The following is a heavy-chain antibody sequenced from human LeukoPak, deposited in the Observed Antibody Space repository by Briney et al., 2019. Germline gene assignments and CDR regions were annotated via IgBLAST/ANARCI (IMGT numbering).Heavy chain of an antibody. CDR1: GGSFSNYV. CDR3: ARADYYDSSNDY. Sequence: ASVKVSCKANGGSFSNYVMHWVRQAPGQGFEWMGIINPRDGSATQAQKFQGRATMTRDMSTNTVSMELSSLRSEDTAVYYCARADYYDSSNDYWGQGTLVTVSS. V-gene: IGHV1-46*01. D-gene: IGHD3-22*01. J-gene: IGHJ4*02. CDR2: INPRDGSA.